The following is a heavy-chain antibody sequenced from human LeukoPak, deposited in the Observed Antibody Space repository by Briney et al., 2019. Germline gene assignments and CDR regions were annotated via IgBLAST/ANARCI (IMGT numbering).Heavy chain of an antibody. J-gene: IGHJ4*02. CDR1: GFTFSSYS. Sequence: GGSLRLSCAASGFTFSSYSMNWVRQAPGKGLEWVSSISGSSRYIYYADSVKGRFTISRDNAKNSLFLQMNSLRAEDTAIYYCARNRYYYDSSGYYPVDYGGQGTLVTVSS. CDR3: ARNRYYYDSSGYYPVDY. D-gene: IGHD3-22*01. V-gene: IGHV3-21*01. CDR2: ISGSSRYI.